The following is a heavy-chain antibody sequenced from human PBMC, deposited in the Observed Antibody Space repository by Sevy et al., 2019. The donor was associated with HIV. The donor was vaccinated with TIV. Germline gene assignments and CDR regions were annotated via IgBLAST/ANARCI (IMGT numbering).Heavy chain of an antibody. CDR1: GFTFSSHE. CDR3: ARGWFDT. V-gene: IGHV3-48*03. CDR2: ITRSGSSI. J-gene: IGHJ5*02. Sequence: GGSLRLSCAASGFTFSSHEMSWVRQAPGKGLEWISYITRSGSSIYYEDSVKGRFTISRENAKNSLYLQMNSLRVEDTAVYYCARGWFDTWGQGTLVTVSS.